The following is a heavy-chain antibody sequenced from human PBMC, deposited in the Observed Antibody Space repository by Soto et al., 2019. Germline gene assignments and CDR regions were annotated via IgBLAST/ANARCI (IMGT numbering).Heavy chain of an antibody. Sequence: GGSLRLSCTAYGLGVRNNYMSWVRQAPGMGLEWVSVVYNDGTTYYADSVKGRFTLSRDTSKNTLSLQMDSLRAEDTAVYYCVRPLPSGRNYGMDVWGQGTTVTVSS. V-gene: IGHV3-53*01. D-gene: IGHD3-10*01. J-gene: IGHJ6*02. CDR2: VYNDGTT. CDR3: VRPLPSGRNYGMDV. CDR1: GLGVRNNY.